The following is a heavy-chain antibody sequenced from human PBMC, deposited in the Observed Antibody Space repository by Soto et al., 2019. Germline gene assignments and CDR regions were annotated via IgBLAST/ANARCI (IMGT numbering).Heavy chain of an antibody. Sequence: RASVKVSCKASGYTFTSFYIHWVRQAPGQGLEWMGIINPDTSSTSSAQKFRGRVTLTRDTSTSTVYMELSSLRSDDTAVYYCARKTNFALPSHSNGMDVWGKGTTVTFPS. J-gene: IGHJ6*04. CDR1: GYTFTSFY. CDR3: ARKTNFALPSHSNGMDV. D-gene: IGHD2-15*01. CDR2: INPDTSST. V-gene: IGHV1-46*01.